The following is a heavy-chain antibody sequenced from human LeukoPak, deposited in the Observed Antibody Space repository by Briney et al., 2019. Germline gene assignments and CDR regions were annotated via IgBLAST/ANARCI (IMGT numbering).Heavy chain of an antibody. V-gene: IGHV1-2*02. Sequence: ASVKVSCKTSGYTFTDYYMHWVRQAPGQGLEWMGWINPSSGGTNYAQKFQGRVTMTRDTSISTAYMELSRLRSDDTAVYYCARSITMIVVVIGALDYWGQGTLVTVSS. D-gene: IGHD3-22*01. CDR1: GYTFTDYY. CDR3: ARSITMIVVVIGALDY. CDR2: INPSSGGT. J-gene: IGHJ4*02.